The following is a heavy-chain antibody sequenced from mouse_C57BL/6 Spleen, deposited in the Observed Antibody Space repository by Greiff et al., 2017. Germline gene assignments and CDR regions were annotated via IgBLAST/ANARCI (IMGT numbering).Heavy chain of an antibody. J-gene: IGHJ4*01. D-gene: IGHD2-1*01. CDR1: GYAFSSYW. Sequence: VQLQQSGAELVKPGASVKISCKASGYAFSSYWMNWVKQRPGKGLEWIGQIYPGDGDTNSNGKFKGKATLTADKSSSTAYIQLSSLTSEDSAVYFCASRRGIYYGNYSYAMDYWGQGTSVTVSS. CDR3: ASRRGIYYGNYSYAMDY. V-gene: IGHV1-80*01. CDR2: IYPGDGDT.